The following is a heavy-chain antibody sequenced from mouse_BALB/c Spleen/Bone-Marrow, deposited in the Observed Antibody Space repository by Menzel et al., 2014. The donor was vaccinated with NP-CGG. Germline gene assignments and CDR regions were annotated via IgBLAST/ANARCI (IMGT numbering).Heavy chain of an antibody. Sequence: VTLKECGAELVKPGASVKLSCTASGFNIKDTYMHWVKQRPEQGLEWIGRIDPANGNTKYDPKFQGKATITADTSSNTAYLQLSSLTSEDTAVYYCATYYYGYYFDYWGQGTTLTVSS. V-gene: IGHV14-3*02. J-gene: IGHJ2*01. D-gene: IGHD1-2*01. CDR2: IDPANGNT. CDR3: ATYYYGYYFDY. CDR1: GFNIKDTY.